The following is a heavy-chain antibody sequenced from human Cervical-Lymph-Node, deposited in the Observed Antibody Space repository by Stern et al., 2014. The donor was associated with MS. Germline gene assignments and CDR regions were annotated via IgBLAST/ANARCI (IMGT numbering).Heavy chain of an antibody. V-gene: IGHV1-24*01. CDR3: ATNPGVWGSPQFDY. CDR1: GYTLTELS. J-gene: IGHJ4*02. Sequence: MQLVESGAEVKKPGASVKVSCKVSGYTLTELSMHWVRQAPGKGLEWMGGFDPEDGRTIYAQKFQGRVTMTEDTSTDTAYMELSSLRSEDTAVYYCATNPGVWGSPQFDYWGQGTLVTVSS. CDR2: FDPEDGRT. D-gene: IGHD3-16*01.